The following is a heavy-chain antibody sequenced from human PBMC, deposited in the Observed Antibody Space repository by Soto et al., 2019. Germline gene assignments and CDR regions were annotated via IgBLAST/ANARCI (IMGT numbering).Heavy chain of an antibody. V-gene: IGHV1-18*04. CDR3: ARGAPIVVVPAANWGWFDP. D-gene: IGHD2-2*01. CDR1: GYTFTSYG. CDR2: ISAYNGNT. Sequence: ASVKDSCKASGYTFTSYGISWVRQATGQGLEWMGWISAYNGNTNYAQKLRGRVTMTTDTSTSTAYMELRSLRSDDTAVYYCARGAPIVVVPAANWGWFDPWGQGTLVTVSS. J-gene: IGHJ5*02.